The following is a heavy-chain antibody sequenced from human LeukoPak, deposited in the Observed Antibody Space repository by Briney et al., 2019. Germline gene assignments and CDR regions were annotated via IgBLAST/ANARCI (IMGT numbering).Heavy chain of an antibody. J-gene: IGHJ6*03. CDR3: ARREPHGDYGGKIRYYYMDV. Sequence: EASETLSLTCAVYGGSFSGYYWSWIRQPPGKGLEWIGEINHSGSTNYNPSLKSRVTISVDTSKNQFSLKLSSLTAADTAMYYCARREPHGDYGGKIRYYYMDVWGKGTTITISS. CDR2: INHSGST. D-gene: IGHD4-23*01. CDR1: GGSFSGYY. V-gene: IGHV4-34*01.